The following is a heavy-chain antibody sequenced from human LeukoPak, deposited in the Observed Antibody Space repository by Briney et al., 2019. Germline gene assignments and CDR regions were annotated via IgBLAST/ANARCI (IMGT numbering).Heavy chain of an antibody. CDR2: INPSSGST. J-gene: IGHJ4*02. D-gene: IGHD5-18*01. Sequence: ASVKVSCKASGYTFTTYYIHWVRQAPGQGLEWMGIINPSSGSTTYAQKFQDRVTMTRDTSTSTVYMELGSLRSEDTAVFYCVRGIQIWPYYFDYWGQGTLVPVSS. CDR3: VRGIQIWPYYFDY. V-gene: IGHV1-46*01. CDR1: GYTFTTYY.